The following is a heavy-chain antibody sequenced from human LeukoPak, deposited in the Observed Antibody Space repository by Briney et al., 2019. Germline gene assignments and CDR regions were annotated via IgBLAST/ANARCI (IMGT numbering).Heavy chain of an antibody. CDR2: ISYDGSNE. CDR3: AKVLVGTTCFEY. J-gene: IGHJ4*02. CDR1: GFTFSSYA. V-gene: IGHV3-30*04. D-gene: IGHD1-7*01. Sequence: PGGSLRLSCAASGFTFSSYAMHWVRQAPGKGLEWVAVISYDGSNEYYADSVKGRFTISRDNSKNTLYLQMNSLRAEDTAVYYCAKVLVGTTCFEYWGQGTLVTVSS.